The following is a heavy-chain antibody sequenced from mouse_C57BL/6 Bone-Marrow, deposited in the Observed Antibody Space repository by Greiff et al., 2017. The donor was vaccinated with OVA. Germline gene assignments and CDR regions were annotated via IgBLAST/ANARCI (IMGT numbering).Heavy chain of an antibody. CDR1: GYTFTNYW. CDR2: IYPGGGYT. Sequence: QVQLQQSGAELVRPWTSVKMSCKASGYTFTNYWIGWAKQRPGHGLEWIGDIYPGGGYTNYNEKFKGKATLTADKSSSTAYMQFSSLTSEDSAIYYCARGDSSGYGYFDYWGQGTTLTVSS. CDR3: ARGDSSGYGYFDY. D-gene: IGHD3-2*02. V-gene: IGHV1-63*01. J-gene: IGHJ2*01.